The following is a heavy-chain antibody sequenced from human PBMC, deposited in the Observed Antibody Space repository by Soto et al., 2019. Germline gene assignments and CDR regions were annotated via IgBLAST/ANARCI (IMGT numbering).Heavy chain of an antibody. Sequence: EVQLAESGGGLAQPGGSLRLSCAASGFTLSGYAMDWVRQAPGKGLEYVSGISSNGVGTYYANSVRGRFNISRDNSKNTVYLQMVSLRPEDMAVYYCARRARPDFYYMDVWGKGTTVTVSS. D-gene: IGHD6-6*01. CDR2: ISSNGVGT. CDR3: ARRARPDFYYMDV. CDR1: GFTLSGYA. V-gene: IGHV3-64*01. J-gene: IGHJ6*03.